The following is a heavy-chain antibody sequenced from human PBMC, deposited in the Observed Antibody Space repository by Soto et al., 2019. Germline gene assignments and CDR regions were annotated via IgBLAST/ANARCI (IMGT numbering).Heavy chain of an antibody. J-gene: IGHJ4*02. D-gene: IGHD1-26*01. V-gene: IGHV1-69*01. CDR3: ARDGGRHSGGIEY. CDR1: GGTFSSYS. CDR2: IIPIFGTA. Sequence: QVQLVQSGAEVKKPGSSVKVSCKASGGTFSSYSINWVRPAPGQGLEWIGEIIPIFGTASYAQKFQGRVTMTADESTSTAYIELSSLRSEDTAVYYCARDGGRHSGGIEYWGQGTLVTVSS.